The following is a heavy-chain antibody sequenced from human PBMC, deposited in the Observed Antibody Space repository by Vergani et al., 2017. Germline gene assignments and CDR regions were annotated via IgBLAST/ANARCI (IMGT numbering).Heavy chain of an antibody. V-gene: IGHV3-15*01. CDR2: IKSKTDGGTT. Sequence: EVQLVESGGGLVKPGGSLRLSCAASGFTFSNAWMSWVRQAPGKGLEWVGRIKSKTDGGTTDYAAPVKGRFTISRDDSKNTLYLQMNSLKTEDTAVYYCTTDVIMGCISTSCPPWGQGTLVTVSS. D-gene: IGHD2-2*01. CDR3: TTDVIMGCISTSCPP. J-gene: IGHJ5*02. CDR1: GFTFSNAW.